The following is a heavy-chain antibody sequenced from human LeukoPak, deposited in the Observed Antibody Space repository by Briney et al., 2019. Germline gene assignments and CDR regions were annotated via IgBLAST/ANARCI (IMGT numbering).Heavy chain of an antibody. CDR3: ARDYLYAFDY. V-gene: IGHV1-8*03. CDR2: MNPNSGST. J-gene: IGHJ4*02. CDR1: GYTFTSYD. Sequence: ASVKVSCKASGYTFTSYDINWVRQATGQGLEWMGWMNPNSGSTGYAQKFQGRVTITRNTSISTAYMELSGLRSEDTAVYYCARDYLYAFDYWGQGTLVTVSS. D-gene: IGHD2-2*01.